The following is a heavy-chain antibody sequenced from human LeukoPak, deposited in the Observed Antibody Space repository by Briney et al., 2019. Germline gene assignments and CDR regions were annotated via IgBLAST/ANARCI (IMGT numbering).Heavy chain of an antibody. D-gene: IGHD3-22*01. J-gene: IGHJ4*02. Sequence: GASVKVSCKVSGYTLTELSMHWVRQAPGKGLEWMGGFDPEDGETFHAQKFQGRVTMTEDTSTDAAYMELSSLRSEDTAVYYCATDYYYDSSGSYYTVDYWGQGTLVTVSS. CDR3: ATDYYYDSSGSYYTVDY. V-gene: IGHV1-24*01. CDR2: FDPEDGET. CDR1: GYTLTELS.